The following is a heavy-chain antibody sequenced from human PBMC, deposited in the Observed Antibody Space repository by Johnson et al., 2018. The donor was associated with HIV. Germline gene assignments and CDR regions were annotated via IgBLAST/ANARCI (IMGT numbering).Heavy chain of an antibody. CDR3: AKDTSSAGVNAFDM. V-gene: IGHV3-9*01. Sequence: VQLVESGGGLVQPGRSLRLSCAASGFTFDDHALHWVRQAPGKGLEWVSGISWNSGRIGYADSVKGRFTISRDSAKNSLYLQMNSLRADDTALYYCAKDTSSAGVNAFDMWGQGTMVTVSP. D-gene: IGHD6-13*01. J-gene: IGHJ3*02. CDR2: ISWNSGRI. CDR1: GFTFDDHA.